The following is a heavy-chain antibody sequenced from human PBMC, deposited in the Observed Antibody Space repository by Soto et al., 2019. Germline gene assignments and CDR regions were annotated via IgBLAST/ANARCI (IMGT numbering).Heavy chain of an antibody. CDR1: GYTFTSYY. CDR3: TRGPMRYFDF. J-gene: IGHJ4*02. Sequence: QVQLVQSGAEVKKPGASVKVSCKASGYTFTSYYMQCVRQAPGQGLEWMGIINPSGGSTTYAQNFQGRISMTRDTSTSTVYMELSSLRSEDTAVYYCTRGPMRYFDFWGQGTLVTVSS. V-gene: IGHV1-46*03. CDR2: INPSGGST.